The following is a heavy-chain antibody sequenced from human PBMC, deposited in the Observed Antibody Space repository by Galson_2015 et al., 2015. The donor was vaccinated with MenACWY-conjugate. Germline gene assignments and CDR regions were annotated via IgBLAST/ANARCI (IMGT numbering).Heavy chain of an antibody. Sequence: SLRLSCATSGLTFSNVWMSWVRQAPGKGLEWVARITCRTDGGTTDYATPVKGRFTILRDDSTNTLYLQMNSLKIEDTAMYFCTRDRDVGGSRWWFDPWGQGTLVTVSS. J-gene: IGHJ5*02. CDR3: TRDRDVGGSRWWFDP. D-gene: IGHD2-15*01. CDR2: ITCRTDGGTT. V-gene: IGHV3-15*01. CDR1: GLTFSNVW.